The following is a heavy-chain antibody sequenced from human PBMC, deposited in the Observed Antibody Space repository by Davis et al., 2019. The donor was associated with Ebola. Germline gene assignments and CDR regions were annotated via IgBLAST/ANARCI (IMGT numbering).Heavy chain of an antibody. Sequence: PSETLSLTCTVSGGSISSYYWSWIRQPPGKGLEWIGYIYYSGSTKYNPSLKSRVTISVDTSKNQFSLKLSSVTAADTAVYYCARGRGIAAAGSFRRGYYYYMDVWGKGTTVTVSS. CDR1: GGSISSYY. CDR3: ARGRGIAAAGSFRRGYYYYMDV. D-gene: IGHD6-13*01. J-gene: IGHJ6*03. V-gene: IGHV4-59*12. CDR2: IYYSGST.